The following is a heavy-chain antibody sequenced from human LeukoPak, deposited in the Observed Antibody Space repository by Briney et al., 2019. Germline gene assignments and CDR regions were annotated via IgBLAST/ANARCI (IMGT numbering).Heavy chain of an antibody. Sequence: LSERVSLTCAVYGGSFSGYYWSWIRQPPGKGLEWIGEIIHSGSTNYNPSLKSRVTISVDTSKNQFSLKLSSVTAADTAVYYCARRAPGYQNIVVVTGQERGFDPWGQGTLVTVS. V-gene: IGHV4-34*12. CDR3: ARRAPGYQNIVVVTGQERGFDP. CDR1: GGSFSGYY. J-gene: IGHJ5*02. CDR2: IIHSGST. D-gene: IGHD2-21*02.